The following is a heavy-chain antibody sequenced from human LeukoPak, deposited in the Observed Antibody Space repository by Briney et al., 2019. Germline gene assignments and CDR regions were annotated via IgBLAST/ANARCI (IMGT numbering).Heavy chain of an antibody. CDR1: GGTFSSYA. CDR2: IIPIFGTA. J-gene: IGHJ4*02. Sequence: SVKVSCKASGGTFSSYAISWVRQAPGQGLEWMGGIIPIFGTANYTQKFQGRVTITADESTSTAYMELSSLRSEDTAVYYCARDKGRGDWNYEDYFDYWGQGTLVTVSS. CDR3: ARDKGRGDWNYEDYFDY. D-gene: IGHD1-7*01. V-gene: IGHV1-69*01.